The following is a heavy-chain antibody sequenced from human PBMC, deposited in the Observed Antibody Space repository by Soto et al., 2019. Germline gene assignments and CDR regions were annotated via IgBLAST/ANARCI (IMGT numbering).Heavy chain of an antibody. CDR2: ASGSGSGT. V-gene: IGHV3-23*01. CDR1: GFTFSDFA. CDR3: AKGRPGVAAAPDY. D-gene: IGHD2-21*01. J-gene: IGHJ4*02. Sequence: PGGSLRLSCAAPGFTFSDFAMAWVRQAPGKGLEWVSSASGSGSGTYYADSVKGRFTISRDNSKNTLFLHMTNLRAGDTALYFCAKGRPGVAAAPDYWGQGTLVTVSS.